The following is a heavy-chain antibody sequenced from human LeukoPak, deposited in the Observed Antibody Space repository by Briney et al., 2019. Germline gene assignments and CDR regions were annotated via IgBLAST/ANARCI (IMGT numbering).Heavy chain of an antibody. Sequence: GGSLRLSCEASGFTFSYAWMSWVRQAPGKGLEWVGRIKSKTDGGTRDYAAPVKGRFTISRDGSKNTLYLQMNSLKTEDTAVYYCTTDWLTDYDFWSGYYQKYYFDYWGQGTLVTVSS. CDR3: TTDWLTDYDFWSGYYQKYYFDY. J-gene: IGHJ4*02. CDR2: IKSKTDGGTR. D-gene: IGHD3-3*01. V-gene: IGHV3-15*01. CDR1: GFTFSYAW.